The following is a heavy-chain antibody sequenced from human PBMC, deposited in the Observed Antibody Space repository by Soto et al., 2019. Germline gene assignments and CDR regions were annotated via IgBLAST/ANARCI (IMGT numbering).Heavy chain of an antibody. Sequence: EVQLVESGGGLVQPGGSLRLSCAASGFTFSSYSMNWVRQAPGKGLEWVSYISSSSTIYYADSVKGRFTISRDNAKNSLYLQMNSLRAEDTAVYYCAREGSGYGDEGYYYYMDVWGKGTTDTVSS. CDR2: ISSSSTI. J-gene: IGHJ6*03. CDR3: AREGSGYGDEGYYYYMDV. V-gene: IGHV3-48*01. D-gene: IGHD3-10*01. CDR1: GFTFSSYS.